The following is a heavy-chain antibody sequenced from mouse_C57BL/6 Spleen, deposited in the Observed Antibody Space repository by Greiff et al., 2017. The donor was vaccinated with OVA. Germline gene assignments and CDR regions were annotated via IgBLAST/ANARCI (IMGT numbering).Heavy chain of an antibody. CDR2: IYPGDGDT. Sequence: QVQLKQSGPELVKPGASVKISCKASGYAFSSSWMNWVKQRPGKGLEWIGRIYPGDGDTNYNGKFKGKATLTADKSSSTAYMQLSSLTSEDSAVYFWAGDGGTRYFDYWGQGTTLTVSS. V-gene: IGHV1-82*01. J-gene: IGHJ2*01. D-gene: IGHD2-3*01. CDR3: AGDGGTRYFDY. CDR1: GYAFSSSW.